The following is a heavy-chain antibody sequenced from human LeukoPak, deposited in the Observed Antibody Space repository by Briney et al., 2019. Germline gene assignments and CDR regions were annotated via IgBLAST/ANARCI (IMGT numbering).Heavy chain of an antibody. V-gene: IGHV3-23*01. CDR1: GFTFSSYA. Sequence: GGSLRLSCAASGFTFSSYAMSWVRQAPGKGLEWVSAISGSGGSTYYTDSVKGRFTFSRDNSKNTLYLQMNSLTAEDTAVYFCARGGGAFWGQGTLVTVSS. J-gene: IGHJ4*02. CDR2: ISGSGGST. CDR3: ARGGGAF. D-gene: IGHD3-3*02.